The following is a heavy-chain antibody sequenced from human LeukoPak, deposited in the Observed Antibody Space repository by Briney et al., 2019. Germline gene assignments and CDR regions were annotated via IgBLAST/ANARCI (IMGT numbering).Heavy chain of an antibody. Sequence: TGGSLRLSCAASGFTFSIYTMNWVRQAPGRGLEWVSSISSSSSYIYYADSVKGRFTISRDNAKNSLYLQMNSLRAEDTAVYYCARDERSTGFIWFDPWGQGTLVTVSS. V-gene: IGHV3-21*01. CDR3: ARDERSTGFIWFDP. D-gene: IGHD6-19*01. J-gene: IGHJ5*02. CDR2: ISSSSSYI. CDR1: GFTFSIYT.